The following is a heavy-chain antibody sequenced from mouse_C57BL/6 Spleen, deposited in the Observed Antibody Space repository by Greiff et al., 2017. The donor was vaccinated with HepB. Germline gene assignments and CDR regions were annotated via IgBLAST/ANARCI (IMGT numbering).Heavy chain of an antibody. CDR2: FHPYNDDN. CDR3: ARGSLLGGLDY. J-gene: IGHJ4*01. Sequence: QVQLQQSGAELVKPGASVKMSCTASGYTFTTYPIEWMKQNHGKSLEWIGNFHPYNDDNKYATKFKGKATLTVETSSSTVYLELSRITSDDAAVYYCARGSLLGGLDYWGQGTSVTVSS. D-gene: IGHD2-1*01. CDR1: GYTFTTYP. V-gene: IGHV1-47*01.